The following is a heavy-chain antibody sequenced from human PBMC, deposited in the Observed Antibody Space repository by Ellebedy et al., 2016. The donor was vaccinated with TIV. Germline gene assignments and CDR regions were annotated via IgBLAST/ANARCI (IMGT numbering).Heavy chain of an antibody. V-gene: IGHV3-23*01. D-gene: IGHD1-7*01. CDR1: GFTFSSYA. Sequence: GESLKISCAASGFTFSSYAMSWVRQAPGKGLEWVSAISGSGGSTYYADSVKGRFTISRDNSKNTLYLQMNSLRAEDTAVYYCARASELNSRPYGMDVWGQGTTVTVSS. CDR3: ARASELNSRPYGMDV. CDR2: ISGSGGST. J-gene: IGHJ6*02.